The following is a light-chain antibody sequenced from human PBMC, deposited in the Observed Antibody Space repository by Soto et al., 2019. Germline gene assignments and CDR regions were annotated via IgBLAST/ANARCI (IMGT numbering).Light chain of an antibody. CDR3: QQSYNTPIT. Sequence: DIQMTQSPSSLSAPVGDRVTITCRASQSISSYLNWYQQKPGKAPKLLIYAASSLQSGVPSRFSGSGSGTDFTLTISSLQPEDFATYYCQQSYNTPITFGQGTRLEIK. CDR1: QSISSY. V-gene: IGKV1-39*01. J-gene: IGKJ5*01. CDR2: AAS.